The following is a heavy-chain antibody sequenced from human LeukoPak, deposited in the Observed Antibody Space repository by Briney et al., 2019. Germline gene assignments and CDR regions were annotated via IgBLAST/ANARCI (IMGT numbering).Heavy chain of an antibody. J-gene: IGHJ4*02. D-gene: IGHD3-3*01. V-gene: IGHV3-23*01. CDR3: ARDPGVVAFHYFDF. Sequence: SGGSLRLSCAASGFTFSSHAMAWVRQAPGKGLEWVSAIGGLGSSTYYGDSVKGRFTISRDNSKNTVYLQMDSLRVEDTAVYYCARDPGVVAFHYFDFWSQGTLITVSS. CDR2: IGGLGSST. CDR1: GFTFSSHA.